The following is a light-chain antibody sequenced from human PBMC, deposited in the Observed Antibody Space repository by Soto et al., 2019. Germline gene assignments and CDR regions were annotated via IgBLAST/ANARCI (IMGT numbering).Light chain of an antibody. J-gene: IGKJ3*01. Sequence: LSPGERATLSCRASQSVSSSLAWYQQKPGQAPRLLIYDASNRATGIPARFSGSGSGTDFTLTISSLEPEDFAVYYCQQRSNWPPEVTFGPGTKVDIK. CDR1: QSVSSS. CDR2: DAS. CDR3: QQRSNWPPEVT. V-gene: IGKV3-11*01.